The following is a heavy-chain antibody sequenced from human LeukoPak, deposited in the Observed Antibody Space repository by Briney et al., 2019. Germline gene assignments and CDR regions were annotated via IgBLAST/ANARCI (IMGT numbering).Heavy chain of an antibody. J-gene: IGHJ4*02. CDR2: ISSSSSYI. V-gene: IGHV3-21*01. CDR1: GFTFSSYS. D-gene: IGHD2-2*01. Sequence: NPGGSLRLSCAASGFTFSSYSMNWVRQAPGKGLEWVSSISSSSSYIYYADSVKGRFTISRDDAKNSLYLQMNSLRAEDTAVYYCARGWSYCSSTSCPFDYWGQGTLVTVSS. CDR3: ARGWSYCSSTSCPFDY.